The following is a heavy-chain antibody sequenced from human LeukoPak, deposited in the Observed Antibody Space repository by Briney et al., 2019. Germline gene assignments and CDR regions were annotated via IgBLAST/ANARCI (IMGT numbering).Heavy chain of an antibody. CDR3: AKGDPVSGVY. Sequence: GESLKISCAASGFAFSTYWMTWVRQAPGKGLEWVANINQDGSGTYYVDSVTGRFTISRDNAKSSLYLQVNSLRAEDSAVYYCAKGDPVSGVYWGRGTLVTVSS. CDR2: INQDGSGT. J-gene: IGHJ4*02. V-gene: IGHV3-7*01. D-gene: IGHD3-16*01. CDR1: GFAFSTYW.